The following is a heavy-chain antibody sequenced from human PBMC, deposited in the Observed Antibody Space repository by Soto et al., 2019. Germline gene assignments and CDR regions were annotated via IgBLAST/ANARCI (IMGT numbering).Heavy chain of an antibody. D-gene: IGHD3-22*01. V-gene: IGHV4-30-4*01. CDR2: IYYSGST. CDR1: GGSVSSGDSY. CDR3: ARLTVEGYAFDI. Sequence: SETLSLTCTVSGGSVSSGDSYWSWIRQPPGKGLEWIAYIYYSGSTYYSSSLKSRVTISVDTSKRQFSLKLPSVTAADTAVYYCARLTVEGYAFDIWGQGTMVTVSS. J-gene: IGHJ3*02.